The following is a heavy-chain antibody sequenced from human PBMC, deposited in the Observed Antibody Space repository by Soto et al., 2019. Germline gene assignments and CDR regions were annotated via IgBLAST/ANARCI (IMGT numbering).Heavy chain of an antibody. CDR2: ISSRSSTI. CDR3: ARAIAVGSTSLDY. Sequence: GGSLRLSCAASGFSFSTYNMNWVRQAPGRGLEWVSYISSRSSTIYHADSVKGRFTISRDNAKNSLYLKMDSLRDEDTAVYFCARAIAVGSTSLDYWGLGTRVTVSS. J-gene: IGHJ4*02. V-gene: IGHV3-48*02. CDR1: GFSFSTYN. D-gene: IGHD6-19*01.